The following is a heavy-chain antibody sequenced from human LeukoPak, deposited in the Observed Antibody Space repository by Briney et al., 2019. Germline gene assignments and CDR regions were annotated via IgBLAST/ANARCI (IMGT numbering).Heavy chain of an antibody. CDR1: GFTFSSYE. D-gene: IGHD3-22*01. CDR3: ASLNYDSTGYHGPVDY. CDR2: ISSRGSTI. J-gene: IGHJ4*02. Sequence: GGSLRLSCAASGFTFSSYEMNWVRQAPGKGLGWVSYISSRGSTIYYADAVKGRFTTSRDNFKNTLYLQMNRLRDEDTAVYYCASLNYDSTGYHGPVDYWGQGTLVTVSS. V-gene: IGHV3-48*03.